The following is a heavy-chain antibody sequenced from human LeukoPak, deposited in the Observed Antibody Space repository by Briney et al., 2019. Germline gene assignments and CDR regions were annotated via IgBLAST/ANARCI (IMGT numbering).Heavy chain of an antibody. Sequence: PSETLSLTCTVSGGSISSYYWSWIRQPAGRGLEWIGRIYTSGSTNYNPSLKSRVTMSVDTSKNQFSLKLSSVTAADTAVYYCARVCMVRYYYYYMDVWGKGTTVSISS. J-gene: IGHJ6*03. CDR2: IYTSGST. CDR3: ARVCMVRYYYYYMDV. CDR1: GGSISSYY. V-gene: IGHV4-4*07. D-gene: IGHD2-8*01.